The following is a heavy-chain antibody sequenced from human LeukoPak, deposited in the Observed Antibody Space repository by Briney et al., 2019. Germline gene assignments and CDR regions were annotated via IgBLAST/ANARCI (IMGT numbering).Heavy chain of an antibody. CDR3: AKGSITMVRGIIQN. D-gene: IGHD3-10*01. V-gene: IGHV3-23*01. CDR1: GFTFSSYA. CDR2: ISGSGGST. J-gene: IGHJ4*02. Sequence: GGSLRLSCAASGFTFSSYAMSWVRQAPGRGLEWVSAISGSGGSTYYADSVKGRFTISRDNSKNTLYLQMNSLRAEDTAVYYCAKGSITMVRGIIQNWGQGTLVTVSS.